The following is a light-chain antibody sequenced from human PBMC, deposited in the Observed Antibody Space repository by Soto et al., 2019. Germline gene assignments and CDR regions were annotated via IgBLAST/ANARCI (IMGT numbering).Light chain of an antibody. CDR2: GAS. CDR1: QSISGSY. CDR3: QQYTGPPTT. J-gene: IGKJ5*01. Sequence: DIVLTQAPGTLSLSPGARAALSCRASQSISGSYLAWYQQKPGQAPRLLIYGASGRATGIPDRFSGSGSGTDFTLTITRLQPEDSAVYFCQQYTGPPTTFGQGTRLEIK. V-gene: IGKV3-20*01.